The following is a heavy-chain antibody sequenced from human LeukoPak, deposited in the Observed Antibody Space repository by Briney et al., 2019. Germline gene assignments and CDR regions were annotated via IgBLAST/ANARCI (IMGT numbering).Heavy chain of an antibody. Sequence: SQTLSLTCAISGVSVSSNSAAWNWIRQSPSRGLEWLGRTYYRSKWYVDYPVSVKSRITINADTSRNQFSLHLSSVTPDDTAVYYCTTSGYESAFFDYWGQGTLVTVSS. CDR3: TTSGYESAFFDY. CDR2: TYYRSKWYV. D-gene: IGHD5-12*01. V-gene: IGHV6-1*01. CDR1: GVSVSSNSAA. J-gene: IGHJ4*02.